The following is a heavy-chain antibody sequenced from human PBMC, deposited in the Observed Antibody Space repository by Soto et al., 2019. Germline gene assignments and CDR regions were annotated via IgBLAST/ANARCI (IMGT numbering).Heavy chain of an antibody. CDR2: IYYSGTT. D-gene: IGHD1-26*01. J-gene: IGHJ4*02. CDR3: ARREIQGPIDY. V-gene: IGHV4-28*01. Sequence: PTETLLHTYTGSVYSMRRSNWWGWIRQPPGKGLEWIGYIYYSGTTYYNPSLKSRVTMSVDTSKNQFSLKLTSVTAVDTAVYYCARREIQGPIDYWGQGTLVTVS. CDR1: VYSMRRSNW.